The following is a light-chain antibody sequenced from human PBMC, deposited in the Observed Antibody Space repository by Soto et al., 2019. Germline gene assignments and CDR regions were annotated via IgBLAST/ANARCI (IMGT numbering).Light chain of an antibody. CDR3: QQYNTFST. J-gene: IGKJ1*01. CDR1: QSISSW. V-gene: IGKV1-5*03. Sequence: DIQLTQSPSTLSAAVGDRVTITCRASQSISSWLAWYQQKPGKAPKLLIHKASTLESWVPSRFSGSGSGTEFTLTISSLQPDDFATYYCQQYNTFSTFGQGTKVDIK. CDR2: KAS.